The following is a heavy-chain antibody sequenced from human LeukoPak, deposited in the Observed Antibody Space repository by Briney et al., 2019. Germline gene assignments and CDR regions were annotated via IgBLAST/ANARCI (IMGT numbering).Heavy chain of an antibody. CDR2: ISYDGSNK. Sequence: GGSLRLSCAASGFTFSSYGMHWVRQAPGKGLEWVAVISYDGSNKYYADSVKGRFTISRDNSKNTLYLQMNSLRAEDTAVYYCAKDLNIAVAGSGLYYYYGMDVWGQGTTVTVSS. J-gene: IGHJ6*02. V-gene: IGHV3-30*18. CDR3: AKDLNIAVAGSGLYYYYGMDV. CDR1: GFTFSSYG. D-gene: IGHD6-19*01.